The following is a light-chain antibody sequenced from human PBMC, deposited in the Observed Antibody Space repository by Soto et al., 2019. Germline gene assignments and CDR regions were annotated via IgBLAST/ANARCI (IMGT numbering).Light chain of an antibody. Sequence: EIVLTQSPGTLSLSPGERATLSCRASQSVDRSLAWYQQKPGQAPRLLIYGASNRATVIPDRFSGGGSGTDFTLTISRLEPEDFAVYYCQQFSSYPLTFGGGTKVDIK. CDR2: GAS. V-gene: IGKV3-20*01. J-gene: IGKJ4*01. CDR1: QSVDRS. CDR3: QQFSSYPLT.